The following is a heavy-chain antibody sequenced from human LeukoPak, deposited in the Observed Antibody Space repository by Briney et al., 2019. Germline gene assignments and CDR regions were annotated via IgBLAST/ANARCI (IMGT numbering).Heavy chain of an antibody. CDR1: GYTFNDYD. D-gene: IGHD3-10*01. CDR3: ARGGAGTYYKRDGWFDP. V-gene: IGHV1-8*01. Sequence: ASVKVSCKASGYTFNDYDINWVRQATGQGLEWMGWMNPNTGNTGYGERFQGRVTMTRDNSISTAYMKLSSLTSEDTAVYYCARGGAGTYYKRDGWFDPWGQGTVVTVSS. J-gene: IGHJ5*02. CDR2: MNPNTGNT.